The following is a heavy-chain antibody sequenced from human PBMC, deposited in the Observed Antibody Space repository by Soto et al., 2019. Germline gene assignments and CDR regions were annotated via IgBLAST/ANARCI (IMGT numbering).Heavy chain of an antibody. J-gene: IGHJ5*02. D-gene: IGHD6-13*01. V-gene: IGHV4-30-4*01. CDR1: GGSISSGDYY. CDR2: IYYSGST. Sequence: ASETLSLTCTVSGGSISSGDYYWSWIRQPPGKGLEWIGYIYYSGSTYYNPSLKSRVTMSVDTSKNQFSLKLSSVTAVDTAVYYCARAGIARNWFDPWGQGTLVTVSS. CDR3: ARAGIARNWFDP.